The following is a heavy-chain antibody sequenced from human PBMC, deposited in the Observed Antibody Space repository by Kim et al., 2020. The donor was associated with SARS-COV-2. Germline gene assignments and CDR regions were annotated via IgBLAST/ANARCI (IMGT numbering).Heavy chain of an antibody. CDR2: ISSSSSYT. Sequence: GGSLRLSCAASGFTFSDYYMSWIRQAPGKGLEWVSYISSSSSYTNYADFVKGRFTISRDNSKNSLYLQMNSLRAEDTAVYYCARDQGVYVCRSYRPYFDYWGQGTLVTVSS. CDR3: ARDQGVYVCRSYRPYFDY. D-gene: IGHD3-16*02. CDR1: GFTFSDYY. J-gene: IGHJ4*02. V-gene: IGHV3-11*06.